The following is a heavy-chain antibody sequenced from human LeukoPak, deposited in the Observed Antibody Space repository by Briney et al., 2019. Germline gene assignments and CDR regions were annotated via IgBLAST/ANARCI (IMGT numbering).Heavy chain of an antibody. CDR3: VRDPSYGSSWYYYMDV. D-gene: IGHD6-13*01. CDR1: GFTFSSYS. J-gene: IGHJ6*03. V-gene: IGHV3-48*04. CDR2: ISSSSFKI. Sequence: GGSLRLSCAASGFTFSSYSMNWVRQAPGKGLEGVSYISSSSFKIGYADSVKGRFTISRDNSKNPLYLQMDSLRVDDTAVYYCVRDPSYGSSWYYYMDVWGKGTTVTVSS.